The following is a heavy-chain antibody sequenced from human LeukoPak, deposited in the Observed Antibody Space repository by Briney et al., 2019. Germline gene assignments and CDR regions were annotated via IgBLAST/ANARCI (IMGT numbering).Heavy chain of an antibody. J-gene: IGHJ4*02. V-gene: IGHV3-23*01. D-gene: IGHD7-27*01. Sequence: PGGSLRLSCAASGFTFSSYAMSWVRQAPGKGLEWVSAISGSGGSTYYADSVKGRFTISRDNSKHTLYLQMISLRAEDTAVYYCAKEVTGGGIYPTYYFDYWGQGTLVTVSS. CDR1: GFTFSSYA. CDR3: AKEVTGGGIYPTYYFDY. CDR2: ISGSGGST.